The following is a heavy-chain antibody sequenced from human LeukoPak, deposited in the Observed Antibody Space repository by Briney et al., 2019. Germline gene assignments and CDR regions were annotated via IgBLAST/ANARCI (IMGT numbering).Heavy chain of an antibody. J-gene: IGHJ4*02. D-gene: IGHD3-10*01. CDR2: INDDGSAT. Sequence: PGGSLRLSCAASGFTFSNYWMHWVRQVPGKGLVWVSRINDDGSATFYADSVKGRFTISRDNAKNSLYLQMNSLRAEDTAVYYCARDLEGSGSFYRPSYDYWGQGTLVTVSS. CDR3: ARDLEGSGSFYRPSYDY. V-gene: IGHV3-74*01. CDR1: GFTFSNYW.